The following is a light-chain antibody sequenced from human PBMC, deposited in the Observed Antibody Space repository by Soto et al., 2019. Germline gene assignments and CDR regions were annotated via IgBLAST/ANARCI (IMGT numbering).Light chain of an antibody. V-gene: IGLV1-51*01. CDR3: GPGEDSLFIFV. J-gene: IGLJ1*01. CDR2: DND. Sequence: QSVLTQPPSVSAAPGQRVTISCSGTSTNIGDNYVSWYQHLPGTAPKLVVYDNDRRPSELPGRFSGSKSGTSATLVITGLQTGDEADYSGGPGEDSLFIFVFGTGPRSPS. CDR1: STNIGDNY.